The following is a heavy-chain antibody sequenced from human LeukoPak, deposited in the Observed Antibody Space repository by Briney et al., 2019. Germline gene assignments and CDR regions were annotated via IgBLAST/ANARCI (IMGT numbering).Heavy chain of an antibody. CDR2: TYYRSKWYN. CDR1: GDSVSSNSAA. Sequence: SQTLSLTCAISGDSVSSNSAAWNWIRQSPSRGLEWLGRTYYRSKWYNDYAVSVKSRITINPDTSKNQFSLQLNSVTPEDTAVYYCARASNPAVLRFLEWLLYPFDYWGQGILVTVSS. CDR3: ARASNPAVLRFLEWLLYPFDY. D-gene: IGHD3-3*01. V-gene: IGHV6-1*01. J-gene: IGHJ4*02.